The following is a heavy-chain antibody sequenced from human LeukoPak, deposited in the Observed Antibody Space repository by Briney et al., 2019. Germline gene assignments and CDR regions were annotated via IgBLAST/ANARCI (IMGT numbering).Heavy chain of an antibody. CDR2: ISSSGDST. Sequence: GGSLRLSCAASGVTFSDYAMTWVRQAPGKGLDWVASISSSGDSTYYADSVKGRFAISRDNSKNTLILQLNSLRPEDTAVYYCAKGRTRWVKEECDYWGQGTLVTVSS. CDR3: AKGRTRWVKEECDY. D-gene: IGHD4-23*01. J-gene: IGHJ4*02. V-gene: IGHV3-23*01. CDR1: GVTFSDYA.